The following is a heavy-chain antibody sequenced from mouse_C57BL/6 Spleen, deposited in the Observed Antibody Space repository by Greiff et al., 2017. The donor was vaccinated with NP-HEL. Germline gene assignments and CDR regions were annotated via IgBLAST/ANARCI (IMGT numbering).Heavy chain of an antibody. CDR2: IDPETGGT. Sequence: SGAELVRPGASVTLSCKASGYTFTDYEMHWVKQTPVHGLEWIGAIDPETGGTAYNQTFKGKAILTADKSSSTAYMELRSLTSEDSAVDYCTRRVIIYSPYFDVWGTGTTVTVSS. D-gene: IGHD1-1*01. V-gene: IGHV1-15*01. CDR3: TRRVIIYSPYFDV. CDR1: GYTFTDYE. J-gene: IGHJ1*03.